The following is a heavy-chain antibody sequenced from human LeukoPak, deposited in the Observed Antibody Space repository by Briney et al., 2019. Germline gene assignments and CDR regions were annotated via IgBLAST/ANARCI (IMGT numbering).Heavy chain of an antibody. CDR2: IWYDGSNK. D-gene: IGHD1-26*01. V-gene: IGHV3-33*06. Sequence: PGRSLRLSCAASGFTFNSYGMHWVRQAPGKGLEWVAVIWYDGSNKYYADSVKGRFTISRDNSKNTLYLQMNSLRAEDTAVYYCAKGSLVGATTPFDYWGQGTLVTVSS. CDR3: AKGSLVGATTPFDY. J-gene: IGHJ4*02. CDR1: GFTFNSYG.